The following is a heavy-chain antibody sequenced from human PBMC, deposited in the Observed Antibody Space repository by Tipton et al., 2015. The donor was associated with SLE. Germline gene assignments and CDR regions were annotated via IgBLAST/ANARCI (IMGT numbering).Heavy chain of an antibody. CDR3: AKYNWAFNY. V-gene: IGHV3-30*02. CDR2: IRYDGSNK. CDR1: GFTFSTYG. Sequence: SGFTFSTYGMHWVRQAPGKGLEWVAFIRYDGSNKNYADSVKGRFTISRDNAENSLFLQMNSLRAEDTAVYYCAKYNWAFNYWGQGTLVTVSS. D-gene: IGHD1-20*01. J-gene: IGHJ4*02.